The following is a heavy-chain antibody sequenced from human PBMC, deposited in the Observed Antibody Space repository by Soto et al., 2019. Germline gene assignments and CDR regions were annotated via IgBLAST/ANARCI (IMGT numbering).Heavy chain of an antibody. D-gene: IGHD6-6*01. Sequence: GASVKVSCKASGYTFTSYYMHWVRQAPGQGLEWMGIINPSGGSTSYAQKFQGRVTMTRDTSTSTVYMELSSLRSEDTAVYYCARVKGGAARPEVAFDIWGQGTMVTVS. J-gene: IGHJ3*02. CDR3: ARVKGGAARPEVAFDI. CDR2: INPSGGST. V-gene: IGHV1-46*01. CDR1: GYTFTSYY.